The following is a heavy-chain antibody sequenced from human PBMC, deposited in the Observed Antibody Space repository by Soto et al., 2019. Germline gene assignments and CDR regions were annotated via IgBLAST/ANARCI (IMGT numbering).Heavy chain of an antibody. CDR3: AIGGEGYCSSTSCYENWFDP. V-gene: IGHV4-59*01. Sequence: PSETLSLTCTVSGGSISSYYWSWIRQPPGKGLEWIGYIYYSGSTNYNPSLKSRVTISVDTSKNQFSLKLSSVTAADTAVYYCAIGGEGYCSSTSCYENWFDPWGQGTLVTVSS. CDR1: GGSISSYY. J-gene: IGHJ5*02. CDR2: IYYSGST. D-gene: IGHD2-2*01.